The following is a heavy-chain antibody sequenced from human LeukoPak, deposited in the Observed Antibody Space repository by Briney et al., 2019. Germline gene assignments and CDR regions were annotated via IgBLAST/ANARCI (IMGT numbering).Heavy chain of an antibody. CDR3: AKGNNTISFNFDY. V-gene: IGHV3-43*02. Sequence: GSLRLSCTVSGFTFRDFSMHWVRQAPGKGLQWVGLVSGDGGVTHYPDSVKGRFTISRDNNQNSLYLQMNSLTVEDSAFYYCAKGNNTISFNFDYWGQGTLVTASS. D-gene: IGHD2-2*01. CDR1: GFTFRDFS. J-gene: IGHJ4*02. CDR2: VSGDGGVT.